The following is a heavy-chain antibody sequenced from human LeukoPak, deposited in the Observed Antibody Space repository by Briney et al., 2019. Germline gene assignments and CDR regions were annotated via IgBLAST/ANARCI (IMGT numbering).Heavy chain of an antibody. CDR2: IYYSGST. CDR3: ARRKRYCSGGSCYSGYYYYGMDV. V-gene: IGHV4-59*01. CDR1: GGSFSGYY. D-gene: IGHD2-15*01. Sequence: PSETLSLTCAVYGGSFSGYYWSWIRQPPGKGLEWIGYIYYSGSTNYNPSLKSRVTISVDTSKNQFSLKLSSVTAADTAVYYCARRKRYCSGGSCYSGYYYYGMDVWGQGTTVTVSS. J-gene: IGHJ6*02.